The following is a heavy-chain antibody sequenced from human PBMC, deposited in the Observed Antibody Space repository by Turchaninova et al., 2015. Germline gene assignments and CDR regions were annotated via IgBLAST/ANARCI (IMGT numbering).Heavy chain of an antibody. D-gene: IGHD3-3*01. Sequence: QVQFVQSGAEVKKPGASLKLSCRASGYSFHANAIQWVRQAPGHSPEWMGWINPGNGDTRYSQKFQCRVSITRDASARTAYIELRSLRSEDTAVYFCARDAGRISVIGVVNYFDFWGLGTRVTVS. CDR1: GYSFHANA. J-gene: IGHJ4*02. CDR2: INPGNGDT. CDR3: ARDAGRISVIGVVNYFDF. V-gene: IGHV1-3*01.